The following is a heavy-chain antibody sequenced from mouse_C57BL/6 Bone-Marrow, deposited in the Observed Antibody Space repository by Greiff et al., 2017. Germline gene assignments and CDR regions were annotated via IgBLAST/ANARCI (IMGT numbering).Heavy chain of an antibody. Sequence: VQLQQSGPELVKPGASVKISCKASGYSFTSYYIHWVKQRPGQGLEWIGWIYPGSGNTKYNEKFKGKATLTADTSSSTAYMQLSSLTSEDSAVYYCASGYGSSSWYFDVWGTGTTVTVSS. CDR1: GYSFTSYY. J-gene: IGHJ1*03. CDR2: IYPGSGNT. D-gene: IGHD1-1*01. V-gene: IGHV1-66*01. CDR3: ASGYGSSSWYFDV.